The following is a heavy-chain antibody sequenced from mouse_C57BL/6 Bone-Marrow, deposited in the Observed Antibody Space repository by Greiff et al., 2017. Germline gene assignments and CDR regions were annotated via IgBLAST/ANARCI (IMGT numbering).Heavy chain of an antibody. J-gene: IGHJ2*01. Sequence: VVKPGASVKISCKASGYAFSSSWMNWVKQRPGKGLEWIGRIYPGDGDTNYNGKFKGKATLTADKSSSTAYMQLSSLTSEDSAVYFCADYGKDYWGQGTTLTVSS. V-gene: IGHV1-82*01. CDR2: IYPGDGDT. CDR3: ADYGKDY. D-gene: IGHD2-1*01. CDR1: GYAFSSSW.